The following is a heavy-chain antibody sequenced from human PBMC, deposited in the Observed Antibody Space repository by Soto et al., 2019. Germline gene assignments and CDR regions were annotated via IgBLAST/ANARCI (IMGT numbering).Heavy chain of an antibody. CDR2: ISANDVGT. Sequence: GGALRLSYAASGFTLRNYAMTWIRQAPGKGLEWVSLISANDVGTYYAESVKTRFTISTDQSRNTVYLQMDSLRADDTAIYYCAKAKNDYNWDNRPPFDYWGQGTLVTVSS. CDR1: GFTLRNYA. J-gene: IGHJ4*02. CDR3: AKAKNDYNWDNRPPFDY. V-gene: IGHV3-23*01. D-gene: IGHD1-20*01.